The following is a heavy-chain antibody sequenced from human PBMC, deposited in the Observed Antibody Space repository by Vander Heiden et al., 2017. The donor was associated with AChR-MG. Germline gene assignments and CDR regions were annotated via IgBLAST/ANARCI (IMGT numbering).Heavy chain of an antibody. CDR2: ISGSGGST. V-gene: IGHV3-23*01. CDR1: GFTFRSYA. Sequence: EVQLLESGGGLVQPGGSLRLSCAASGFTFRSYAMSWVRQAPGKGLEWVSAISGSGGSTYYADSVKGRFTISRDNSKNTLYLQMQSLRAEDTAVYYCAKGVSSWPAFDIWGQGTMVTVSS. CDR3: AKGVSSWPAFDI. D-gene: IGHD6-13*01. J-gene: IGHJ3*02.